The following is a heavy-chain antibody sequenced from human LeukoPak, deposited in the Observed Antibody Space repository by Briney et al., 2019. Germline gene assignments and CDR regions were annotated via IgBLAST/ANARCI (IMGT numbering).Heavy chain of an antibody. V-gene: IGHV5-10-1*01. CDR1: GYIFTNYW. CDR3: ARHAVVNSGWFYFDY. CDR2: LDPTYSAT. J-gene: IGHJ4*02. Sequence: SGESLSISCKASGYIFTNYWISWVRQMPGQGLEWMGRLDPTYSATVYSPAFQGHVTMSTDKSINTAYLQWSSLKASDTAIYYCARHAVVNSGWFYFDYWGQGALVTVSS. D-gene: IGHD6-19*01.